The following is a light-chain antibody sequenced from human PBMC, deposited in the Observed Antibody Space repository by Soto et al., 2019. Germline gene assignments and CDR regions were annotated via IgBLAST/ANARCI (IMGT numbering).Light chain of an antibody. V-gene: IGKV3-20*01. CDR3: QQYGSSRGT. J-gene: IGKJ4*01. CDR1: QSVSSSY. CDR2: GAS. Sequence: EIVLTQSPGTLSLSPGERATLSCRASQSVSSSYLAWCQQKPGQAPRLLIYGASSRATGIPDRFSGSGSGTDFTLTISRLEPEDFAVYYCQQYGSSRGTFGGGTKVDIK.